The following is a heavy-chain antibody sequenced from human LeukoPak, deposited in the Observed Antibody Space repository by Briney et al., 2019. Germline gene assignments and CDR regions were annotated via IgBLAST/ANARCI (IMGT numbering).Heavy chain of an antibody. CDR2: INPNSGGT. CDR3: ARDSPMTTVTDDAFDI. CDR1: GGTFSIYD. D-gene: IGHD4-17*01. Sequence: VASVKVSCKASGGTFSIYDIFWVRQAPGQGLEWMGWINPNSGGTNYAQKFQGRVTMTRDTSISTAYMELSRLRSDDTAVYYCARDSPMTTVTDDAFDIWGQGTMVTVSS. J-gene: IGHJ3*02. V-gene: IGHV1-2*02.